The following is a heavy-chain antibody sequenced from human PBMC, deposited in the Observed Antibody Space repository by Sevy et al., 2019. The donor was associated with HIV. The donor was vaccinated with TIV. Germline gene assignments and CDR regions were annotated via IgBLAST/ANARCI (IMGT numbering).Heavy chain of an antibody. J-gene: IGHJ6*03. Sequence: GGSLRLSCAASGFTFSNYWMSWVRQAPGKGLEWVDNIQEDGSDKYYVDSVKGRFTISRDNAKNSLYLQMNSLRAEDTAVYYCATDPFSVTTSNDYMDVWGKGTTVTVSS. CDR1: GFTFSNYW. CDR2: IQEDGSDK. V-gene: IGHV3-7*01. D-gene: IGHD4-17*01. CDR3: ATDPFSVTTSNDYMDV.